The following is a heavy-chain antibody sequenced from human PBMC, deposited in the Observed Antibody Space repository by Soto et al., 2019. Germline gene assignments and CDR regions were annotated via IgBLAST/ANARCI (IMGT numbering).Heavy chain of an antibody. CDR1: GFTFSNNG. J-gene: IGHJ4*02. V-gene: IGHV3-30*18. CDR3: VKDKGAAAGFDY. Sequence: QVHLVESGGGVVQPGRSLRLSCAASGFTFSNNGMHWVRQGPGKGLEWMGGISYEGSEKYYAGSVKGRFTISSDNSKNTLYLQMDTLRAEDTAIYYCVKDKGAAAGFDYWGQGILVPVSS. CDR2: ISYEGSEK. D-gene: IGHD6-13*01.